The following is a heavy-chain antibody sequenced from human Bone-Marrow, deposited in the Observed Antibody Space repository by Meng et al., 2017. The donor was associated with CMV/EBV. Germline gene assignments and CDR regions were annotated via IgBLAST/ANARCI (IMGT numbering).Heavy chain of an antibody. CDR3: ARDLDIVVVPAALNWFDP. D-gene: IGHD2-2*03. J-gene: IGHJ5*02. CDR1: GYTFTGYY. CDR2: INANSGGT. V-gene: IGHV1-2*02. Sequence: ASVKVSCKASGYTFTGYYMHWVRQAPGQGLEWMGWINANSGGTNYAQKFQGRVTMTRDTSISTAYMELSRLRSDDTAVYYCARDLDIVVVPAALNWFDPWGQGTLVAVSS.